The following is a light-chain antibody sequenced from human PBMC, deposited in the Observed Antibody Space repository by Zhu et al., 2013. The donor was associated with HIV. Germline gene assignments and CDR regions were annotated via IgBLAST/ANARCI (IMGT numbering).Light chain of an antibody. V-gene: IGKV1-39*01. J-gene: IGKJ2*01. CDR2: AAN. Sequence: DIQMTQSPSTLSASVGDRVTITCRASQSISTWLAWYQLKPGKAPKLLIYAANNVESGDPSRISGSGSGTDFTLTIGSLQPEDFATYFCQQSHSIPYTFGQGTKLEIK. CDR3: QQSHSIPYT. CDR1: QSISTW.